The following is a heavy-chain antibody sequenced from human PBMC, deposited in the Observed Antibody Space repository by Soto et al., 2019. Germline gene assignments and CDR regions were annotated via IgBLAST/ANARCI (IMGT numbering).Heavy chain of an antibody. CDR2: TYYGGST. D-gene: IGHD3-10*01. J-gene: IGHJ4*02. CDR1: CRSISTHY. Sequence: SDTLSLSGSVSCRSISTHYWSWIRQSPGKTMEWIGNTYYGGSTNYNPSLESRATISVDMSKNQFSLKLTSVTAADTAVYSCARSGRYYGSGSYPPFDYWGQG. CDR3: ARSGRYYGSGSYPPFDY. V-gene: IGHV4-59*11.